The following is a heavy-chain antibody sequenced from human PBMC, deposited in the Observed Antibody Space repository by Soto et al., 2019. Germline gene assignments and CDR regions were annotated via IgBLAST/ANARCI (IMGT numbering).Heavy chain of an antibody. Sequence: QVQLVESGGGVVQPGRSLRLSCAASGFTFSSYGMHWVRQAPGKGLEWVAVISYDGSNKYYADSVKGRFTISRDNSKNTLYLKMNSLRAEDTAVYYCAKEAFVVVTAPDFDYWGQGTLVTVSS. CDR3: AKEAFVVVTAPDFDY. CDR2: ISYDGSNK. V-gene: IGHV3-30*18. CDR1: GFTFSSYG. D-gene: IGHD2-21*02. J-gene: IGHJ4*02.